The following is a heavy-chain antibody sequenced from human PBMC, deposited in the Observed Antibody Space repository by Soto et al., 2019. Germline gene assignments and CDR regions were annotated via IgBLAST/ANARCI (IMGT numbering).Heavy chain of an antibody. Sequence: SETLSLTCAVYGGSFSGYYWSWIRQPPGKGLEWIGEINHSGSTNYNPSLKSRVTISVDTSKNQFSLKLSSVTAADTAVYYCARFRGYCSSTSCPGFDYWGQGTLVTVSS. D-gene: IGHD2-2*01. CDR2: INHSGST. V-gene: IGHV4-34*01. J-gene: IGHJ4*02. CDR3: ARFRGYCSSTSCPGFDY. CDR1: GGSFSGYY.